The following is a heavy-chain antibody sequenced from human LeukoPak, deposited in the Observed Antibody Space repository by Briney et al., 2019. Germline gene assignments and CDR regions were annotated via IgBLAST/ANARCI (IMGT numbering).Heavy chain of an antibody. V-gene: IGHV3-23*01. J-gene: IGHJ4*02. D-gene: IGHD5-12*01. Sequence: GGSLRLSCAASGFTFSSYAMSWVRQAPGKGLEWVSGISGSGGSAYYADSVKGRFTISRDNSKNTLSLQVNSLRAEDTAVYYCAGDPPNSGYAFDYWGQGTLVTVSS. CDR2: ISGSGGSA. CDR3: AGDPPNSGYAFDY. CDR1: GFTFSSYA.